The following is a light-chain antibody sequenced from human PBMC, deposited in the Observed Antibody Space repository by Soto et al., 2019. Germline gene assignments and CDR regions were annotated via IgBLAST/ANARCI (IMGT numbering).Light chain of an antibody. CDR3: QQAHRFPLT. Sequence: DIEMTQSPSSVSASVGDRVTITCRARQDISNWLAWYQQKPGEAPKLLIYAASSLQGGAPSRFSGSGSGTDFTLTISSLQPEDFATYYCQQAHRFPLTFGGGTKVEIK. V-gene: IGKV1-12*01. CDR1: QDISNW. CDR2: AAS. J-gene: IGKJ4*01.